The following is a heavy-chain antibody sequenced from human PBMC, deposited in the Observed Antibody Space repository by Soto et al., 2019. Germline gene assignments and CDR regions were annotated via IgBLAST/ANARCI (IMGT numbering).Heavy chain of an antibody. Sequence: EGSLRLSXAASGITFSSYAMGWVHQAPGKRLAWVSANRGRGGGSGYADSVTCLFTSSRDNSRNTLTLHLHSLRAEDTAVYYCAHSGVVTLIRYYYYGMDVWGQGTTVTVSS. V-gene: IGHV3-23*01. J-gene: IGHJ6*02. CDR3: AHSGVVTLIRYYYYGMDV. CDR2: NRGRGGGS. D-gene: IGHD3-3*01. CDR1: GITFSSYA.